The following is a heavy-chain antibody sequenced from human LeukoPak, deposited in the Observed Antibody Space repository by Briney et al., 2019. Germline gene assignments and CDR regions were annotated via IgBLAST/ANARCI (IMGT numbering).Heavy chain of an antibody. J-gene: IGHJ5*02. CDR3: ARVYSSSWYRWFDP. CDR2: MNPNSGNT. D-gene: IGHD6-13*01. V-gene: IGHV1-8*01. CDR1: GHTFTSND. Sequence: GASVKVSCKASGHTFTSNDINWVRQATGQGLEWMGWMNPNSGNTGYAQKFQGRVTMTRNTSISTAYMELSSLRSEDTAVYYCARVYSSSWYRWFDPWGQGTLVTVSS.